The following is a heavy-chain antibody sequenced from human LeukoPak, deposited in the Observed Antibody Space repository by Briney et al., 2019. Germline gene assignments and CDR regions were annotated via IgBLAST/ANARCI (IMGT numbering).Heavy chain of an antibody. CDR3: ARGKGGLTIMDAFDT. Sequence: ASVKVSCRASGGTFGSYAINWVRQAPGQGLEWMGAIISVFGTANYAQNFQGRVTITTDEPTSTAFMELSSLTSEDTAIYYCARGKGGLTIMDAFDTWGQGTLVTVSS. D-gene: IGHD3-16*01. CDR2: IISVFGTA. J-gene: IGHJ3*02. V-gene: IGHV1-69*05. CDR1: GGTFGSYA.